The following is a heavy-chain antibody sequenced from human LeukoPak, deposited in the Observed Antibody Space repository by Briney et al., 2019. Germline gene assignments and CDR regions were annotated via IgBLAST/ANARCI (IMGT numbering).Heavy chain of an antibody. CDR3: ARVQWELRGVGSYFDY. D-gene: IGHD1-26*01. Sequence: GGSLRLSCAASGFTFSRHAMSWVRQAPGKGLEWVANIKQDGSEKYYVDSVKGRFTISRDNAKNSLYLQMNSLRAEDTAVYYCARVQWELRGVGSYFDYWGQGTLVTVSS. CDR1: GFTFSRHA. J-gene: IGHJ4*02. V-gene: IGHV3-7*01. CDR2: IKQDGSEK.